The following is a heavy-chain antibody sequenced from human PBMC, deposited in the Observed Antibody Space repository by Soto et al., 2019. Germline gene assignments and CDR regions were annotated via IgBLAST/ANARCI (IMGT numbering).Heavy chain of an antibody. D-gene: IGHD4-17*01. Sequence: ASVKVSCKASGYTFTSYGISWVRQAPGQGLEWMGWISAYNGNTNYAQKLQGRVTMTTDTSTSTAYMELRSLRSDDTAVYYCARDTDYGDSLDHNWFDPWGQGTLVTVSS. J-gene: IGHJ5*02. V-gene: IGHV1-18*01. CDR3: ARDTDYGDSLDHNWFDP. CDR2: ISAYNGNT. CDR1: GYTFTSYG.